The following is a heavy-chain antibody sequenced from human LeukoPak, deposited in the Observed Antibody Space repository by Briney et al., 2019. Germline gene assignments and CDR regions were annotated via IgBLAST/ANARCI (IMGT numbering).Heavy chain of an antibody. D-gene: IGHD2-2*01. Sequence: GGSLRLSCAASGFTFSSYAMHWVRQAPGKGLEWVAVISYDGSNKYYADSVKGRFTISRDNSKNTLYLQMNSLRAEDTAVYYCARVDQGDDALDIWGQGTMVTVSS. J-gene: IGHJ3*02. CDR1: GFTFSSYA. CDR2: ISYDGSNK. V-gene: IGHV3-30*04. CDR3: ARVDQGDDALDI.